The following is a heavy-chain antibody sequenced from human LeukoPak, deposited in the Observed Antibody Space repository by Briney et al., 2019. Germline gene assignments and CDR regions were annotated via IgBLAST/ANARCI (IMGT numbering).Heavy chain of an antibody. V-gene: IGHV3-23*01. CDR2: ISGSGGST. J-gene: IGHJ4*02. CDR1: GFTFSSYA. CDR3: AKGRHTRWLQLGYFDY. D-gene: IGHD5-12*01. Sequence: EVSLRLSCAASGFTFSSYAMSWVRQAPGKGLEFVSAISGSGGSTYYADSVKGRFTLSRDNSKNTLYLQMNSLRAEDTAVYYSAKGRHTRWLQLGYFDYWGQGTLVTVSS.